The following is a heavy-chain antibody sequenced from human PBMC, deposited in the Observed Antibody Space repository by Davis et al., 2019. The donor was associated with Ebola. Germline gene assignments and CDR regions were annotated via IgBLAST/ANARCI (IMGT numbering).Heavy chain of an antibody. D-gene: IGHD5-24*01. Sequence: SETLSLTCTVSGGSISSHYWSWIRQPPGKGLEWIGYIYYSGSSSYNPSLKSRVTISLDTSKNQFSLKLSSVTAADAAMYYCARDRGFDPWGQGTLVTVSS. CDR3: ARDRGFDP. V-gene: IGHV4-59*11. CDR1: GGSISSHY. CDR2: IYYSGSS. J-gene: IGHJ5*02.